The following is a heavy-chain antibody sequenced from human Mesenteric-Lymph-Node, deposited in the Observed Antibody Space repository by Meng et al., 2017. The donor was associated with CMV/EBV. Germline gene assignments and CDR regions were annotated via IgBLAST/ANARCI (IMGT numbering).Heavy chain of an antibody. V-gene: IGHV3-74*01. D-gene: IGHD6-13*01. CDR1: EFSFSGYW. J-gene: IGHJ4*02. CDR3: ARGDYSSSWYPPFDY. CDR2: INSDGSGT. Sequence: GESLKISCAASEFSFSGYWMHWVRQAPGKGLVGVSRINSDGSGTSYADSVKGRFTISRVNAKNTLYLLMNGLRAEDTAVYYCARGDYSSSWYPPFDYWGQGTLVTVSS.